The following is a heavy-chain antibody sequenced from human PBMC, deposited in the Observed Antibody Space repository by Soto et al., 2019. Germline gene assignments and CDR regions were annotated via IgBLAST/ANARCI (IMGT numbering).Heavy chain of an antibody. CDR3: ARAPYGDYGENWFDP. D-gene: IGHD4-17*01. CDR2: IYYSGST. CDR1: GGSISSGDYY. Sequence: TLSLTCTVSGGSISSGDYYWSWIRQPPGKGLEWIGYIYYSGSTYYNPSLKSRVTISVDTSKNQFSLKLSSVTAADTAVYYCARAPYGDYGENWFDPWGQGTLVTVSS. J-gene: IGHJ5*02. V-gene: IGHV4-30-4*01.